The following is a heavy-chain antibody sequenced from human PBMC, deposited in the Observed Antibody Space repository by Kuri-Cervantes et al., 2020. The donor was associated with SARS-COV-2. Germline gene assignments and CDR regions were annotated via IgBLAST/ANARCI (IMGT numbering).Heavy chain of an antibody. CDR3: AREGSNDHHDYYDYYMDV. CDR2: IYTGGTT. Sequence: GESLKISCAASGFTVSSNYMSWVRQAPGKGLEWVSIIYTGGTTHYADSVKGRFTISRDNSKNTLYLQMNSLRAEDTAVYYYAREGSNDHHDYYDYYMDVWGKGTTVTVSS. V-gene: IGHV3-53*01. D-gene: IGHD1-14*01. CDR1: GFTVSSNY. J-gene: IGHJ6*03.